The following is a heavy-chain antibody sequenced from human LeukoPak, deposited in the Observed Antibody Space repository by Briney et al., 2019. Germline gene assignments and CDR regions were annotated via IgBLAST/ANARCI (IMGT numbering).Heavy chain of an antibody. V-gene: IGHV3-23*01. CDR2: ISGSGGNT. D-gene: IGHD3-3*01. CDR1: GFTFSSYA. J-gene: IGHJ3*02. CDR3: SKRDYNFWSGKGSGGFDI. Sequence: GGSLRLSCAASGFTFSSYAMSWVRLAPGKGLDWVSAISGSGGNTYYADSVKGRFTTSRDNSNDTVYLQMNSLRAEDTAIYYRSKRDYNFWSGKGSGGFDIWGQGTMVTVSS.